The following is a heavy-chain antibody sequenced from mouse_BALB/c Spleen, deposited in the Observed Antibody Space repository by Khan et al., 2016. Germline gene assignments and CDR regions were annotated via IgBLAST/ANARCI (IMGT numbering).Heavy chain of an antibody. CDR3: ARHDYFDY. J-gene: IGHJ2*01. CDR1: GYSITSDYA. Sequence: EVQLQESGPGLVKPSQSLSLTCTVTGYSITSDYAWNWIRQFPGNKLEWMGYISYSGSTSYNPSLKSLISITRDTSKNQFFLQLNSVTTEDTATYYCARHDYFDYWGQDTTLTVSS. V-gene: IGHV3-2*02. CDR2: ISYSGST.